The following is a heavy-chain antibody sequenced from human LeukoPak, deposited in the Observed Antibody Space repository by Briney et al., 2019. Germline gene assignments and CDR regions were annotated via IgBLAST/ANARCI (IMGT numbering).Heavy chain of an antibody. CDR2: ICGSGGCT. Sequence: GGSLRLSCEASGFTFNTYAIYWVRQAPGKGLEWVSGICGSGGCTYYADSVKGRFTISRDNSKNAVYLQMNSLTADDTAVYYCAKTTVGYSSGRYPGWPADCWGQGTLVTVSS. J-gene: IGHJ4*02. CDR1: GFTFNTYA. CDR3: AKTTVGYSSGRYPGWPADC. D-gene: IGHD6-19*01. V-gene: IGHV3-23*01.